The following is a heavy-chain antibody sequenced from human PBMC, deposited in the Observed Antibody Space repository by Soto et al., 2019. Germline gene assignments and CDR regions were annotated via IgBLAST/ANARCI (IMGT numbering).Heavy chain of an antibody. CDR1: GFTFGDYA. CDR2: IRRNAYGGTT. Sequence: LRLSCTTSGFTFGDYALSWVRQAPGKGLEWVGFIRRNAYGGTTDYAASVKGRFTISRDDSKSIAYLQMNSLRTEDTALYYCTRASSLDFDFWGQGTLVTVSA. D-gene: IGHD3-16*01. CDR3: TRASSLDFDF. V-gene: IGHV3-49*04. J-gene: IGHJ4*02.